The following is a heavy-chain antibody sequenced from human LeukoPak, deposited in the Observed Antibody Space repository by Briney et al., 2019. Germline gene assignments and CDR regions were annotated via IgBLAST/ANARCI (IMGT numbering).Heavy chain of an antibody. D-gene: IGHD4-17*01. CDR3: ATRGDYVGQVY. V-gene: IGHV3-15*04. Sequence: GGSLRLSCAASGFNFNNAYMSWVRQAPGKGLERVGRIEGEFNAATTQYAAPVNGRFTISRDESRNTLYLEMNYLKTEDTAVYYCATRGDYVGQVYWGQGTLVTVSS. CDR1: GFNFNNAY. CDR2: IEGEFNAATT. J-gene: IGHJ4*02.